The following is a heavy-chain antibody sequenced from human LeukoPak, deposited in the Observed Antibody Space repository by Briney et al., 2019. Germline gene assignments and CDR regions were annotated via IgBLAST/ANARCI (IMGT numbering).Heavy chain of an antibody. V-gene: IGHV3-64*01. CDR1: GFSIISYA. Sequence: GGSLRLSCAASGFSIISYALHWVHQAPGKGLQYVSGISNGGSIDYANSVKGRFTISRDNSKNTLYLQMGSLRPEDMAVYYCARDFSYGSGFDYWGQGILVTVSS. D-gene: IGHD5-18*01. CDR3: ARDFSYGSGFDY. CDR2: ISNGGSI. J-gene: IGHJ4*02.